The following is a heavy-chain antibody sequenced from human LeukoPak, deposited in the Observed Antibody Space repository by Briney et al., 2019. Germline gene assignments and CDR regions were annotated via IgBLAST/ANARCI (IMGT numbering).Heavy chain of an antibody. J-gene: IGHJ4*02. CDR2: IYYSGST. Sequence: SETLSLTCTVSGGSISSSSYYWGWIRQPPGKGLEWIGSIYYSGSTYYNPSLKSRVTISVDTSKNQLSVKLYSVTAADTAVYFCARPAGWLPRYYFEYWGQGTLVTVSS. D-gene: IGHD5-24*01. V-gene: IGHV4-39*01. CDR1: GGSISSSSYY. CDR3: ARPAGWLPRYYFEY.